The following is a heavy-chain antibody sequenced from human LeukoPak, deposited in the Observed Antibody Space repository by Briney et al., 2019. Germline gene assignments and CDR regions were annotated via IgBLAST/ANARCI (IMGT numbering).Heavy chain of an antibody. CDR2: IYYSGST. V-gene: IGHV4-30-4*08. J-gene: IGHJ5*02. D-gene: IGHD6-19*01. CDR3: AREAQWLEEEGSRWFDP. Sequence: PSETLSLTCTVSGDSISSGDYYWSWIRQPPGKGLEWIGYIYYSGSTYYNPSLKSRVTISVDTSKNQFSLKLSSVTAADTAVYYCAREAQWLEEEGSRWFDPWGQGTLVTVSS. CDR1: GDSISSGDYY.